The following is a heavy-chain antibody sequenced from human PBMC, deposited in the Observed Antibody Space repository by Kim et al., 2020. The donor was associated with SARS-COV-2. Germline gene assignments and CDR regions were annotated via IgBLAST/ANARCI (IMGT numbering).Heavy chain of an antibody. CDR1: GYTFTSYG. CDR2: ISAYNGNT. D-gene: IGHD4-17*01. CDR3: ARVLGDYGDLLLDY. Sequence: ASLKVSCKASGYTFTSYGISWVRQAPGQGLEWMGWISAYNGNTNYAQKLQGRVTMTTDTSTSTAYMELRSLRSDDTAVYYCARVLGDYGDLLLDYWGQGTLVTVSS. V-gene: IGHV1-18*01. J-gene: IGHJ4*02.